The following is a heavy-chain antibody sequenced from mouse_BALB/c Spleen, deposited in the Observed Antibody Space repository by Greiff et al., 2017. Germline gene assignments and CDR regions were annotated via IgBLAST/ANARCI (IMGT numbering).Heavy chain of an antibody. CDR2: IYPGDGDT. D-gene: IGHD2-4*01. CDR1: GYTFTSYW. V-gene: IGHV1-87*01. J-gene: IGHJ4*01. CDR3: ARGDYDDAMDY. Sequence: QVQLQQSGAELARPGASVKLSCKASGYTFTSYWMQWVKQRPGQGLEWIGAIYPGDGDTRYTQKFKGKATLTADKSSSTAYMQLSSLASEDSAVYYCARGDYDDAMDYWGQGTSVTVSS.